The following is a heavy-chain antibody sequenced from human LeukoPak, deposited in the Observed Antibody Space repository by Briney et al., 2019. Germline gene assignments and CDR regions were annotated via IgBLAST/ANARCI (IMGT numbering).Heavy chain of an antibody. CDR2: ISSSSSYI. CDR1: GFTFSSYG. D-gene: IGHD1-26*01. J-gene: IGHJ6*03. CDR3: ARDQASGSYYQIYYYYYYYMDV. V-gene: IGHV3-21*01. Sequence: PGGSLRLSCAASGFTFSSYGMNWVRQAPGKGLEWVSSISSSSSYIYYADSVKGRFTISRDNAKNSLYLQMNSLRAEDTAVYYCARDQASGSYYQIYYYYYYYMDVWGKGTTVTVSS.